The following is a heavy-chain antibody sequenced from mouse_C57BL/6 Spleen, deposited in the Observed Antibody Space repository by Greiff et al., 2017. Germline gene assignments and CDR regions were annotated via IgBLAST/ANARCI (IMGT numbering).Heavy chain of an antibody. J-gene: IGHJ4*01. CDR3: ARDRDYYGSSYRAMDY. D-gene: IGHD1-1*01. Sequence: EVKLVESEGGLVQPGSSMKLSCTASGFTFSDYYMAWVRQVPEKGLEWVANINYDGSSTYYLDSLKSRFIISRDNAKNILYLQMSSLKSEDTATYYCARDRDYYGSSYRAMDYWGQGTSVTVSS. CDR1: GFTFSDYY. CDR2: INYDGSST. V-gene: IGHV5-16*01.